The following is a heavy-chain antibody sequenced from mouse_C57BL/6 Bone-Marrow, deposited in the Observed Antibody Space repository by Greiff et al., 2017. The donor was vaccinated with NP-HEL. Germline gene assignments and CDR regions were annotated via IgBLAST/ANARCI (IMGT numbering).Heavy chain of an antibody. Sequence: EVKVVESGGGLVQPGGSLKLSCAASGFTFSDYGMAWVRQAPRKGPEWVAFISNLAYSIYYADTVTGRFTISRENAKNTLYLEMSSLRSEDTAMYYCARRHYYGSSYGYFDVWGTGTTVTVSS. V-gene: IGHV5-15*01. J-gene: IGHJ1*03. D-gene: IGHD1-1*01. CDR1: GFTFSDYG. CDR3: ARRHYYGSSYGYFDV. CDR2: ISNLAYSI.